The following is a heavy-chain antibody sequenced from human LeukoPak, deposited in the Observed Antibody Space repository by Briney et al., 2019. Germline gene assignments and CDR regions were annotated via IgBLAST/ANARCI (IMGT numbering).Heavy chain of an antibody. J-gene: IGHJ4*02. Sequence: GGSLKLSCAASGFIFSSFSMNWVRQAPGKGLEWVANIKEDGSEKNYVDSVRGRFTISRDNAKNSLYLQMNSLRVEDTAVYYCARDYRGLFDYWGQGTLVTVSS. CDR2: IKEDGSEK. D-gene: IGHD4-11*01. CDR1: GFIFSSFS. CDR3: ARDYRGLFDY. V-gene: IGHV3-7*01.